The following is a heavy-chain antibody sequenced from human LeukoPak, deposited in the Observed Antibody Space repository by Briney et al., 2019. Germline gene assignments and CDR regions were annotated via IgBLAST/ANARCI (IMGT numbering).Heavy chain of an antibody. Sequence: SETLSLTCTVSGYSISSGYYWSWIRQPPGKGLEWIGEINHSGSTNYNPSLKSRVTISVDTSKNQFSLKLSSVTAADTAVYYCVRAVLLWFGRPNWFDPWGQGTLVTVSS. CDR1: GYSISSGYY. CDR3: VRAVLLWFGRPNWFDP. CDR2: INHSGST. D-gene: IGHD3-10*01. V-gene: IGHV4-38-2*02. J-gene: IGHJ5*02.